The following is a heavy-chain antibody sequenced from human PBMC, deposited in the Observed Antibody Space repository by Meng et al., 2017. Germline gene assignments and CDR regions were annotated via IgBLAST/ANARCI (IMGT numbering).Heavy chain of an antibody. D-gene: IGHD1-26*01. CDR2: VDTEDGET. CDR1: GYTLTDSY. CDR3: ATDLYRDWFDP. V-gene: IGHV1-69-2*01. Sequence: EVQMVKDGAEVKQPGAKVKISCKVSGYTLTDSYMNWVQQAPGKGLEWMGIVDTEDGETIYAEKFKGRVTITADTSTDTAYMELSSLRSEDTAVYYCATDLYRDWFDPWGQGTLVT. J-gene: IGHJ5*02.